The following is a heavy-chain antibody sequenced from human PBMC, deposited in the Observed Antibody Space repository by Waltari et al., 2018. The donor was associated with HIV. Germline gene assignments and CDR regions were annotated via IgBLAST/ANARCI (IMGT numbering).Heavy chain of an antibody. CDR2: ISPSGGST. D-gene: IGHD6-13*01. CDR3: ARAVEAAAGFYYHFGMDV. CDR1: GYTFTNYY. V-gene: IGHV1-46*01. Sequence: ASGYTFTNYYIHWVRQAPGPGLEWMGIISPSGGSTTYAQKFQGRVTMTRDTSTSTVYMELSSLRSEDTAVYYCARAVEAAAGFYYHFGMDVWGQGTTVTVSS. J-gene: IGHJ6*02.